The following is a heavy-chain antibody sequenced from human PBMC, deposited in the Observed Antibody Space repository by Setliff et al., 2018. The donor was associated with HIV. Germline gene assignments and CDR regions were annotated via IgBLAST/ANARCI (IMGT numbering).Heavy chain of an antibody. J-gene: IGHJ4*02. D-gene: IGHD4-17*01. CDR3: VRDDYGYNGKGFDY. CDR1: GYSISSRYY. V-gene: IGHV4-38-2*02. CDR2: VYHTGSA. Sequence: PSETLSLTCTVSGYSISSRYYWGWIRQPPGKGLEWIGSVYHTGSAYYNPSPKSRVTISIDTSNNQISLRLSSVTAADTAMYYCVRDDYGYNGKGFDYWGPGTLVTVSS.